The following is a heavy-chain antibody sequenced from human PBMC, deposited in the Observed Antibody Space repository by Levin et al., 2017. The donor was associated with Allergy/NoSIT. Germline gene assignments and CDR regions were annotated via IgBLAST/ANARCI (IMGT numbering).Heavy chain of an antibody. D-gene: IGHD6-13*01. CDR2: IYHSGST. J-gene: IGHJ6*02. V-gene: IGHV4-4*02. CDR3: ARATGISAAPHYYYGMDV. CDR1: GASISSSHW. Sequence: RSQTLSLTCAVSGASISSSHWWSWVRQPPGKGLEWIGEIYHSGSTNYNPSLKSRVTISLDKSKNHFSLKLTSVTAADTAVYYCARATGISAAPHYYYGMDVWGQGTTVTVSS.